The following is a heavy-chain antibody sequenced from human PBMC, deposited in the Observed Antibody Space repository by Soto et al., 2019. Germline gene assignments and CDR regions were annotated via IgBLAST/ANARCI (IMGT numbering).Heavy chain of an antibody. J-gene: IGHJ6*02. Sequence: QVQLVQSGAEVKKPGSSVKVSCKASGGTFSSYAISWVRQAPGQGLEWMGGIIPIFGTANYAQKFQGRVTITADESTSTAYMELSSLRSEDTAVYYCARDRSVLWFAESPRARYHGIDVWGQGTTVTVSS. CDR3: ARDRSVLWFAESPRARYHGIDV. D-gene: IGHD3-10*01. CDR1: GGTFSSYA. CDR2: IIPIFGTA. V-gene: IGHV1-69*01.